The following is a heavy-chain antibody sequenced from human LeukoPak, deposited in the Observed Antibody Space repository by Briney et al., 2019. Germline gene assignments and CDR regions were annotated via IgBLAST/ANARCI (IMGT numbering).Heavy chain of an antibody. CDR2: INHSGST. CDR1: GGSFSGYY. CDR3: ARGRITIFGADNWFDP. J-gene: IGHJ5*02. D-gene: IGHD3-3*01. V-gene: IGHV4-34*01. Sequence: SETLSLTCAVYGGSFSGYYWSWIRQPPGKGLEWIGEINHSGSTNYNPSLKSRVTISVDTSKNQFSLKLSSVTAADTAVYYCARGRITIFGADNWFDPWGQGTLVTGSS.